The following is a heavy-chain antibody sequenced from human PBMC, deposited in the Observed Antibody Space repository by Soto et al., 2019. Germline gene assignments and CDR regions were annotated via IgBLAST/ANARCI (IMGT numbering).Heavy chain of an antibody. D-gene: IGHD1-26*01. CDR2: IKHDGSEK. V-gene: IGHV3-7*01. J-gene: IGHJ4*02. CDR3: MRDYSAFDY. Sequence: ETLSLSCAASGFTFSNSWMSWVRQAPGKGLEWVANIKHDGSEKYYGDSVKGRFAISRDNGRNLLYLQMNSLRAEDTAVYYCMRDYSAFDYWGQGSLVTVSS. CDR1: GFTFSNSW.